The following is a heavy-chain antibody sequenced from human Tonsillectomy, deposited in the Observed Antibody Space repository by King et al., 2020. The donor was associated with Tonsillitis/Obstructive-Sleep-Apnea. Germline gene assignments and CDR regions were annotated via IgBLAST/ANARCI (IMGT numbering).Heavy chain of an antibody. CDR1: GFTFSSYG. J-gene: IGHJ6*02. CDR2: ISYDGSNK. CDR3: AKEGDDFWSGYFNYYYGMDV. D-gene: IGHD3-3*01. V-gene: IGHV3-30*18. Sequence: VQLVESGGGVVQPGRSLRLSCAASGFTFSSYGMHWVRQAPGKGLEWVAVISYDGSNKYYADSVKGRFTISRDNSKNTLYLQMNSLRAEDTAVYYCAKEGDDFWSGYFNYYYGMDVWGQGTTVTVSS.